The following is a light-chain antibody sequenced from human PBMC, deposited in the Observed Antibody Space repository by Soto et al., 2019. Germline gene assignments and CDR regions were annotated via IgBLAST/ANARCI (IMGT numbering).Light chain of an antibody. J-gene: IGLJ3*02. CDR1: SGDVGRYHY. V-gene: IGLV2-14*01. CDR3: TSYTSSGTLV. Sequence: QSALTQPASVSGSPGQSITISCTGTSGDVGRYHYVSWYRQHPGRAPKLIIYEIHNRPSGVSHRFSGSKSGNTASLTISGLLAEDEGDYYCTSYTSSGTLVFGGGTKVTVL. CDR2: EIH.